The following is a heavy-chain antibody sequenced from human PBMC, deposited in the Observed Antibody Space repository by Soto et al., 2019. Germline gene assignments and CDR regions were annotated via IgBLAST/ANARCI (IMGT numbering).Heavy chain of an antibody. CDR3: ARHQESYDYVWGSYRYAPGYFDY. CDR2: IYYSGST. Sequence: KSSETLSLTCTVSGGSISSSSYYWGWIRQPPGKGLEWIGSIYYSGSTYYNPSLKSRVTISVDTSKNQFSLKLSSVTAADTAVYYCARHQESYDYVWGSYRYAPGYFDYWGPGTMVTVYS. CDR1: GGSISSSSYY. D-gene: IGHD3-16*02. J-gene: IGHJ4*02. V-gene: IGHV4-39*01.